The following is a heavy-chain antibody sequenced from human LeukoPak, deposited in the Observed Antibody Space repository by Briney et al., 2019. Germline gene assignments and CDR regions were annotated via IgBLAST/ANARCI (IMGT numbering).Heavy chain of an antibody. CDR3: ARHYDNSGYGFFQH. D-gene: IGHD3-22*01. J-gene: IGHJ1*01. Sequence: GGSLRLSCAASGFTFSSYAMHWVRQAPGKGLEWVAFISHDGNDKYFADSVRGRFTISRDISKNTLYLQMNSLRAEDTAVYYCARHYDNSGYGFFQHWGQGTLVTASS. V-gene: IGHV3-30*01. CDR2: ISHDGNDK. CDR1: GFTFSSYA.